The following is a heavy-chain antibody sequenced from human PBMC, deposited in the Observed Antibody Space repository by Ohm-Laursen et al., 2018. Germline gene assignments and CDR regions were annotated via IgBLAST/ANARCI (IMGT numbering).Heavy chain of an antibody. Sequence: SLRLSCAASGFNFRSLWMSWGRQAPGKGLEWVAVIWADGTTKDYADSVKGRFTISRDNSKNTLYLQMNSLRAEDTAVYYCARVIDSSGSPYWGQGTLVTVSS. CDR3: ARVIDSSGSPY. J-gene: IGHJ4*02. CDR2: IWADGTTK. D-gene: IGHD3-22*01. V-gene: IGHV3-33*08. CDR1: GFNFRSLW.